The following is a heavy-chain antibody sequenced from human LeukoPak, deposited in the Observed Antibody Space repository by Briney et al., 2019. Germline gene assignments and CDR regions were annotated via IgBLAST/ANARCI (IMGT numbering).Heavy chain of an antibody. D-gene: IGHD3-10*01. CDR3: ARRGYYGSDDY. V-gene: IGHV4-34*01. Sequence: PSETLSLTCAVYGGSFSGYYWSWIRQPPGKGLEWIGEINHSGSTNYNPSLKSRVTISVDTSKNQFSLKLSSVTAADTAVYYCARRGYYGSDDYWGQGTLVTVSS. CDR2: INHSGST. CDR1: GGSFSGYY. J-gene: IGHJ4*02.